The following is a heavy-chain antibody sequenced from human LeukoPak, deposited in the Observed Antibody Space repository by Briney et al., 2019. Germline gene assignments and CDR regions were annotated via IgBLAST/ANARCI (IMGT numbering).Heavy chain of an antibody. J-gene: IGHJ4*02. Sequence: GASVKVSCKASGGAFSSYAISWVRQAPGQGLEWMGGIIPIFGTANYAQKFQGRVTITADESTSTAYMELRSLRSDDTAVYYCARDGDCSGGSCYLYGFDYWGQGTLVTVSS. CDR1: GGAFSSYA. V-gene: IGHV1-69*01. CDR3: ARDGDCSGGSCYLYGFDY. CDR2: IIPIFGTA. D-gene: IGHD2-15*01.